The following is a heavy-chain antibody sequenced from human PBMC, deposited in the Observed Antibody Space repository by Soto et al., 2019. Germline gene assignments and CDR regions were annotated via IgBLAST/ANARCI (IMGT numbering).Heavy chain of an antibody. Sequence: GGSLRLSCTASGFTFGDYAMSWLRQAPGKGLEWVGFIRSKAYGGTTEYAASVKGRFTISRDDSKSIAYLQMNSLKTEDTAVYYCTRVGQWLAPDYWGEGTLVTVSS. CDR2: IRSKAYGGTT. V-gene: IGHV3-49*03. CDR3: TRVGQWLAPDY. J-gene: IGHJ4*02. D-gene: IGHD6-19*01. CDR1: GFTFGDYA.